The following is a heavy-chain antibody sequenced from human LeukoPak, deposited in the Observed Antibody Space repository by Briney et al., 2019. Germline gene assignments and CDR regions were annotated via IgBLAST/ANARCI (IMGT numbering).Heavy chain of an antibody. J-gene: IGHJ4*02. V-gene: IGHV3-30*04. D-gene: IGHD3-10*01. CDR3: ARDRGSDADYYASGTYYN. CDR2: ISYGGTNK. CDR1: GFTFNNYS. Sequence: GGTLRLSCTASGFTFNNYSMHWVRQAPGRGLDWVAAISYGGTNKYYADSVKGRFTISRDNSKDTLYLQMNRLRAEDTALYYCARDRGSDADYYASGTYYNWGQGTLVTVYS.